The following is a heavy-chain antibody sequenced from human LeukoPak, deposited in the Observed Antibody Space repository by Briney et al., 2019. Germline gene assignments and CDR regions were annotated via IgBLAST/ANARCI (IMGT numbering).Heavy chain of an antibody. D-gene: IGHD6-13*01. Sequence: SETLSLTFAVYGGSFSGYYWSWIRQPPGKGLEWIGKINHSGSTNYNPSLKSRVTISVDTSKNQFSLKLSSVTAADTAVYYCAGIAAGFNWFDPWGQGTLVTVSS. J-gene: IGHJ5*02. CDR1: GGSFSGYY. V-gene: IGHV4-34*01. CDR2: INHSGST. CDR3: AGIAAGFNWFDP.